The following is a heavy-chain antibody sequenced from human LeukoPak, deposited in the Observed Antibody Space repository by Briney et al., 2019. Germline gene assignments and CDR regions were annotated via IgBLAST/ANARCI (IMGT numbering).Heavy chain of an antibody. CDR1: GGSISSYY. J-gene: IGHJ6*03. CDR2: IYTSGST. D-gene: IGHD6-19*01. V-gene: IGHV4-4*07. CDR3: SRGDSSLYYYYMDV. Sequence: SETLSLTCTVSGGSISSYYWSWIRQPAGKGLEWIGRIYTSGSTNYNASLKSRVTISVDTSKNQFSLKLSSVTAADTAVYYCSRGDSSLYYYYMDVWGKGTTVTISS.